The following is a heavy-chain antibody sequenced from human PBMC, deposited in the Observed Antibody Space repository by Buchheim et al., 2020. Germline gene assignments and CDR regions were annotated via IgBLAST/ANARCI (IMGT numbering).Heavy chain of an antibody. CDR2: FYYSGDP. J-gene: IGHJ4*02. V-gene: IGHV4-39*01. CDR1: GGSISSSTYY. D-gene: IGHD5-18*01. Sequence: QLQLQESGPGLVKPSETLSLTCTVSGGSISSSTYYWGWIRQPPGKGLEWIGSFYYSGDPFYNPSLKSRLTISVATSDNQFSLKLSSVTAADTAVYYCARHRGNSYGYMLFDYWGQGTL. CDR3: ARHRGNSYGYMLFDY.